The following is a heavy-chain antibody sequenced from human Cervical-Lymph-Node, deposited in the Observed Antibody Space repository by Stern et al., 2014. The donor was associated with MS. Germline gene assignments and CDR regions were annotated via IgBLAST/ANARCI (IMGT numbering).Heavy chain of an antibody. D-gene: IGHD2-15*01. CDR2: INHDGSKK. J-gene: IGHJ6*02. CDR3: ASGSGAWEPFGMDV. Sequence: MQLVESGGGVVHPGRSLRLSCAASRFAFSSFAMHWVRLAPGKGLEWVAIINHDGSKKDYAHSVKGRFTISRDNSKNTVSLEMSSLTAEDTALYFCASGSGAWEPFGMDVWGQGTTVTVSS. CDR1: RFAFSSFA. V-gene: IGHV3-33*03.